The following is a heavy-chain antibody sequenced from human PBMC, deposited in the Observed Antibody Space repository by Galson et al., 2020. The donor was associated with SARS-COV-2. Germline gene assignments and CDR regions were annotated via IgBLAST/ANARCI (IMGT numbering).Heavy chain of an antibody. CDR3: ARHLVGCSGGSCYSTLDY. V-gene: IGHV5-10-1*01. D-gene: IGHD2-15*01. Sequence: GEPLKIPCKGSGYSFTSYWISWVRQMPGKGLGWMGRIDPSDSYTHYSPSFQGHVTISADKPISTAYLQWSSLKAADTAMYYCARHLVGCSGGSCYSTLDYWGQGTLVTVSS. CDR1: GYSFTSYW. CDR2: IDPSDSYT. J-gene: IGHJ4*02.